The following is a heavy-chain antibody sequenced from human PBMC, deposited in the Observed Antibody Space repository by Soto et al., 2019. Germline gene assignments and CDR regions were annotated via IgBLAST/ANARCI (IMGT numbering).Heavy chain of an antibody. V-gene: IGHV3-23*01. Sequence: EVQLLESGGGLVQPGGSLRLSCVVSGFTFGSYAMSWVRQAPEKGPEWLANLGGNGFTTYYADSVKGRFTISSDKSKSTLFLQMNSLRAGDTGVYYCAKALRPSLNFFYYVDVWGRGTSVTVSS. J-gene: IGHJ6*03. CDR2: LGGNGFTT. CDR3: AKALRPSLNFFYYVDV. CDR1: GFTFGSYA. D-gene: IGHD2-2*01.